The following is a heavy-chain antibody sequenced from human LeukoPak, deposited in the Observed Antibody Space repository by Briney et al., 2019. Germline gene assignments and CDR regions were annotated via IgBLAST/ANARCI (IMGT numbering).Heavy chain of an antibody. D-gene: IGHD2-2*01. CDR2: IIPIFGTA. J-gene: IGHJ6*03. Sequence: GASVKVSCKASGGTFSSYAISWVRQAPGQGLEWMGGIIPIFGTANYAQKFQGRVTITADESTSTAYMELSSLRSEDTAVYYCARSPSLNPDIVVVPAALGSYYYYYMDVWGKGTTVTVSS. V-gene: IGHV1-69*01. CDR1: GGTFSSYA. CDR3: ARSPSLNPDIVVVPAALGSYYYYYMDV.